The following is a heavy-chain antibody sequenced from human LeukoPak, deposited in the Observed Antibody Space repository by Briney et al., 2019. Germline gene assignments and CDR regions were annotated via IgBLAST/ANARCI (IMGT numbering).Heavy chain of an antibody. Sequence: GRSLRLSCAASGFSFENYGMHWVRQAPGKGLEWVSGITWNSGSIAYADSVKGRFTISRDNAKNSLYLQMNSLRAEDTALYYCAKADLSGTLYPRFDSWGLGTLVTVSS. D-gene: IGHD3-16*01. CDR2: ITWNSGSI. CDR1: GFSFENYG. V-gene: IGHV3-9*01. J-gene: IGHJ4*02. CDR3: AKADLSGTLYPRFDS.